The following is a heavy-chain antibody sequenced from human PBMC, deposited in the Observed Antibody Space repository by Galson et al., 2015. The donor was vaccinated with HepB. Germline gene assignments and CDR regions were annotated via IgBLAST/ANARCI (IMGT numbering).Heavy chain of an antibody. J-gene: IGHJ5*02. V-gene: IGHV1-2*06. CDR2: INPNSGDT. CDR1: GYTFTGYY. D-gene: IGHD4-17*01. Sequence: SVKVSCKASGYTFTGYYTHWVRQAPGQGLEWMGRINPNSGDTNYAQKFLGRVTMTRDMSISTAYMELSRLSSDDTAVYYCARAIDGDSSNWFDPWGQGTLVTVSS. CDR3: ARAIDGDSSNWFDP.